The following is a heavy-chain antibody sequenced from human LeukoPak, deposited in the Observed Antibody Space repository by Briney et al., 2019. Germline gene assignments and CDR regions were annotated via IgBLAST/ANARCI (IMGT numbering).Heavy chain of an antibody. CDR2: IIPIFGTA. J-gene: IGHJ4*02. Sequence: SVKVSCKASGYTFTGYYMHWVRQAPGQGLEWMGGIIPIFGTANHAQKFQGRVTITADKSTSTAYMELSSLRSEDTAVYYCASSNGYSSGWYLPITDYWGQGTLVTVSS. V-gene: IGHV1-69*06. CDR1: GYTFTGYY. D-gene: IGHD6-19*01. CDR3: ASSNGYSSGWYLPITDY.